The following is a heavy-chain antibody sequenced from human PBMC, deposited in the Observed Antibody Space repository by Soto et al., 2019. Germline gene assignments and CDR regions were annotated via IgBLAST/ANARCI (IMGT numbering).Heavy chain of an antibody. D-gene: IGHD2-8*01. V-gene: IGHV3-21*01. CDR3: ARDISPNCTNGVCYTADY. J-gene: IGHJ4*02. CDR2: ISSSSSYI. CDR1: GFTFSSYS. Sequence: PGGSLRLSCAASGFTFSSYSMNWVRQAPGKGLEWVSSISSSSSYIYYADSVKGRFTISRDNAKNSLYLQMNSLRAEDTAVYYCARDISPNCTNGVCYTADYWGQGTLVTVSS.